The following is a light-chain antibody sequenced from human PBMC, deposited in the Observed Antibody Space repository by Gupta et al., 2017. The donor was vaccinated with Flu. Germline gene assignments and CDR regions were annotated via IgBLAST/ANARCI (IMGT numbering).Light chain of an antibody. CDR3: AAWDGSLSGRV. J-gene: IGLJ1*01. V-gene: IGLV1-47*01. Sequence: QSVLTQPPSASGTPGQSITISCSGSSSNIGSNSVYWYQQLPGAAPNLLIYGNNQRPSGVPDRFSGSKSGTSASLGISGLRAEDEGDYYCAAWDGSLSGRVFGTGTEVSVL. CDR1: SSNIGSNS. CDR2: GNN.